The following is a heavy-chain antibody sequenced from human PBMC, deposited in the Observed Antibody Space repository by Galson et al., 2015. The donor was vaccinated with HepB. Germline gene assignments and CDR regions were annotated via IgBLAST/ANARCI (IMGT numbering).Heavy chain of an antibody. CDR2: IDPSDSYT. J-gene: IGHJ4*02. Sequence: QSGAEVKKPGESLRISCKGSGYSFTSYWISWVRQMPGKGLEWMGRIDPSDSYTNYSPSFQGHVTISADKSISTAYLQWSSLKASDTAMYYCARRTRGDSSGYYQFDYWGQGTLVTVSS. D-gene: IGHD3-22*01. CDR1: GYSFTSYW. CDR3: ARRTRGDSSGYYQFDY. V-gene: IGHV5-10-1*01.